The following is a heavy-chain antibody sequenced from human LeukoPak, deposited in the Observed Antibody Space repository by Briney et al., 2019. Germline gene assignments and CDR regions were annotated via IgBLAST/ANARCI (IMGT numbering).Heavy chain of an antibody. Sequence: SETLSLTCTVSGGSISSYYYSWIRQPPGKGLEWIAYIYYSGYTKYNPSLKSRVTISVDTSKNQCSLRLTSVTAADTAVYYCARVGGGNSFVYWGQGTLVTVSS. CDR2: IYYSGYT. V-gene: IGHV4-59*01. CDR3: ARVGGGNSFVY. CDR1: GGSISSYY. D-gene: IGHD4-23*01. J-gene: IGHJ4*02.